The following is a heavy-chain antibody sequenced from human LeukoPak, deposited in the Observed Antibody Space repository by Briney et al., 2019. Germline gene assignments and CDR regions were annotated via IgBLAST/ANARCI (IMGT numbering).Heavy chain of an antibody. CDR1: GFTFNNYA. CDR2: LSATGVTT. Sequence: GESLRLSCAASGFTFNNYAMSWVRQAPGKGLEWVAGLSATGVTTYYTDSVKGRFTISRDMSKNTLYLQMNSLRAEDTAVYYCAKVAASEYYFDYWGQGTLVTVSS. V-gene: IGHV3-23*01. CDR3: AKVAASEYYFDY. D-gene: IGHD2/OR15-2a*01. J-gene: IGHJ4*02.